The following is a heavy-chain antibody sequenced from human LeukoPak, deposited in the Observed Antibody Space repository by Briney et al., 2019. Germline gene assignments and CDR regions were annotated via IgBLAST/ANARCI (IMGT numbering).Heavy chain of an antibody. Sequence: GGSLRLSCAASGFTFSSYAMSWVRQAPGKGLEWVSAISGSGGSTYYADSVKGRFTISRDNSKNTLYLQMNSLRAEDTAVYYCAKHNSGSYYWAPFDYWGQGTLVTVSS. J-gene: IGHJ4*02. CDR1: GFTFSSYA. CDR3: AKHNSGSYYWAPFDY. CDR2: ISGSGGST. D-gene: IGHD1-26*01. V-gene: IGHV3-23*01.